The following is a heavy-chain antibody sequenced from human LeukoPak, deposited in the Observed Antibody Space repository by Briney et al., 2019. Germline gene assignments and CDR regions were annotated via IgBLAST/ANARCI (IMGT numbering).Heavy chain of an antibody. CDR3: ARDLLGYNYYYMDV. J-gene: IGHJ6*03. CDR1: GFTFSSYP. Sequence: PGGSLRLSCAASGFTFSSYPLNWVRQAPGKGLEWVSSISSSDSYIYYADSVKGRFTISRDNAKNSLFLQMNSLRAEDTAVYYCARDLLGYNYYYMDVWGKGTTVTVSS. CDR2: ISSSDSYI. D-gene: IGHD3-16*02. V-gene: IGHV3-21*01.